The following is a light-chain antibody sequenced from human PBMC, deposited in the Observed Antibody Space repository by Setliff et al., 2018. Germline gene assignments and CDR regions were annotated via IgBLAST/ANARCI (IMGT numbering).Light chain of an antibody. V-gene: IGLV1-51*01. CDR3: ATWDFSLRGVV. CDR1: SSNIGSSY. J-gene: IGLJ2*01. Sequence: QSVLTQPPSVSAAPRQKVTISCSGSSSNIGSSYVSWYQQVPGTAPKVLIYDNNKRPSGIPDRFSGSKSGASGTLGITGLQTGDEAEYYCATWDFSLRGVVFGGGTQLTVL. CDR2: DNN.